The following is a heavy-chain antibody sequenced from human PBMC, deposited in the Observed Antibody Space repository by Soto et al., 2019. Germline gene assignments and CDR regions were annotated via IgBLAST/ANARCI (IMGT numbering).Heavy chain of an antibody. V-gene: IGHV3-30-3*01. D-gene: IGHD2-15*01. CDR1: GFTFSSYA. J-gene: IGHJ6*02. CDR3: ARERYVRGDEYGGNDYYYGMDV. CDR2: ISYDGSNK. Sequence: GGSLRLSCAASGFTFSSYAMHWVRQAPGKGLEWVAVISYDGSNKYYADSVKGRFTISRDNSKNTLYLQMNSLRAEDTAVYYCARERYVRGDEYGGNDYYYGMDVWGQGTTVTVSS.